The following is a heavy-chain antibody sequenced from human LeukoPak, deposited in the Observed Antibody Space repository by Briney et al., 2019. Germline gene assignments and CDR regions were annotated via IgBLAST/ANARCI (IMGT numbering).Heavy chain of an antibody. CDR2: IYYSGST. CDR1: GGSVSSYY. CDR3: ARTQKGWGSYNPYYYCYMDV. Sequence: SETLSLTCTVSGGSVSSYYWSWIRQPPGKGLEWIGYIYYSGSTNYNPSLKSRVTISVDTSKNQFSLKLSSVTAADTAVYYCARTQKGWGSYNPYYYCYMDVWGKGTTVTVSS. D-gene: IGHD3-16*01. V-gene: IGHV4-59*02. J-gene: IGHJ6*03.